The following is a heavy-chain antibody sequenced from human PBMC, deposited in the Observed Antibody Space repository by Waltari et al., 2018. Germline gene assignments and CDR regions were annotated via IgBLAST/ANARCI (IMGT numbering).Heavy chain of an antibody. D-gene: IGHD3-3*01. V-gene: IGHV4-59*01. CDR1: GGSISSYY. CDR3: ARSYDFWSGYGVPYYYYGMDV. Sequence: QVQLQESGPGLVKPSETLSLTCTVSGGSISSYYWSWIRQPPGKGLEWIGYIYYSGSTNYNPSLKSRVTISVDTSKNQFSLKLSSVTAADTAVYYCARSYDFWSGYGVPYYYYGMDVWGQGTTVTVSS. J-gene: IGHJ6*02. CDR2: IYYSGST.